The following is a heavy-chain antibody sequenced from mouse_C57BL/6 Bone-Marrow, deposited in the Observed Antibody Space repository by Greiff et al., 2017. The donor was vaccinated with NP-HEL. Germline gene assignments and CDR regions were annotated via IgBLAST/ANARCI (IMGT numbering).Heavy chain of an antibody. D-gene: IGHD1-1*01. CDR3: ARMGYYYGTFAY. CDR2: FSSVGSYT. CDR1: VFTFGGYG. V-gene: IGHV5-6*01. J-gene: IGHJ3*01. Sequence: EVQLQESGGDLVKPGGSLKLSCAASVFTFGGYGMSWFRRTPNKGLEWVATFSSVGSYTYYPASVKGRFPSSRDNAKNTLYLQMSSLKSEDTAMYYCARMGYYYGTFAYWGQGTLVTVSA.